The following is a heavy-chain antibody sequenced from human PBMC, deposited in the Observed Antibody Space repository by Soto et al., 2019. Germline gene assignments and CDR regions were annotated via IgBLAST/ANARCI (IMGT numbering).Heavy chain of an antibody. J-gene: IGHJ6*02. Sequence: PGGSLRLSCAASGFTFSSYWMSWVRQAPGKGLEWVANIKQDGSEKYYVDSVKGRFTISRDNAKNSLYLQMNSLRAEDTAVYYCARARIPYYYGSGSRFSFYYYYGMDVWGQGTTVTVSS. V-gene: IGHV3-7*04. CDR1: GFTFSSYW. CDR2: IKQDGSEK. D-gene: IGHD3-10*01. CDR3: ARARIPYYYGSGSRFSFYYYYGMDV.